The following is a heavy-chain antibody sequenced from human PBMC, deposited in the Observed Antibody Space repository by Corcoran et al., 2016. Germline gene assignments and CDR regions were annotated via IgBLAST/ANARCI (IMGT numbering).Heavy chain of an antibody. CDR3: AKDRSMLRGVIKVYYYYGMDV. CDR1: GFTFSNYG. J-gene: IGHJ6*02. V-gene: IGHV3-30*18. Sequence: QVQLVESGGGPLHPGRSLRLSCAASGFTFSNYGMHWVRQAPGTGLAWVAVISYDGSNKYYADSLQGRFPISRDNSKNTLYLQMNSLRTEDTAVYYCAKDRSMLRGVIKVYYYYGMDVWGQGTTVTVSS. D-gene: IGHD3-10*01. CDR2: ISYDGSNK.